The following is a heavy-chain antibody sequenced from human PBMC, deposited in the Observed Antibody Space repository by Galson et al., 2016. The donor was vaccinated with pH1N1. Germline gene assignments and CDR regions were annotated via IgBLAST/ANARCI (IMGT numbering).Heavy chain of an antibody. CDR2: ISGYNGNT. CDR1: GYTFSSYG. V-gene: IGHV1-18*01. Sequence: VKVSCKASGYTFSSYGISWVRQAPGKGLEWMGWISGYNGNTKYEQKIQGRVSMTIDTSTSAVYMELRSLRSDDTALYYCARMSGSSRYLDYWGQGTLVTVSS. D-gene: IGHD1-26*01. J-gene: IGHJ4*02. CDR3: ARMSGSSRYLDY.